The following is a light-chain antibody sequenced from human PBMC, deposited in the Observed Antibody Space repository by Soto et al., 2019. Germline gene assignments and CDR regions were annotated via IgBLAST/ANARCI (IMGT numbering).Light chain of an antibody. Sequence: DIVLTQSPGTLSLSPGEGATLSCRASQSVSSSHLAWYQQKPGQAPRLVIYGASSRATGIPDRFSGSGSGTDFTLTISRLEPEDCTVYYCQKYGGSPLYTFGQGTTLEIK. CDR2: GAS. CDR1: QSVSSSH. V-gene: IGKV3-20*01. CDR3: QKYGGSPLYT. J-gene: IGKJ2*01.